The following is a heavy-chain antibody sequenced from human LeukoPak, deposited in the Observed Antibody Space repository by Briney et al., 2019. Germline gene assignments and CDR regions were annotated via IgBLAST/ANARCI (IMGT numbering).Heavy chain of an antibody. CDR3: ARGRKGLERRPFGC. CDR2: ISSSGSTI. D-gene: IGHD1-1*01. V-gene: IGHV3-48*03. J-gene: IGHJ4*02. Sequence: GGSLRLSSAASGFTFSSYEMNWVRQAPGKGLEWVSYISSSGSTIYYADSVKGRFTISRDNAKNSLYLQMNSLRAEDTAVYYCARGRKGLERRPFGCWGQGTLVTVSS. CDR1: GFTFSSYE.